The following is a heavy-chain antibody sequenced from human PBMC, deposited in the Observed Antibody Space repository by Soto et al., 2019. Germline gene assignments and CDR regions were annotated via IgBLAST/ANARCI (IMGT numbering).Heavy chain of an antibody. V-gene: IGHV3-23*01. CDR3: ANWGLDI. CDR2: ISDSGVRT. D-gene: IGHD7-27*01. Sequence: EVQVLESGGGLVQPGGSLRLSCAASGFTFSHYAISWVRQAPGKGLEWVSAISDSGVRTYYADSVKGRFTISRDNSKNTLYLQMNSLRAEDTAVYYCANWGLDIWGKGTTVTVSS. CDR1: GFTFSHYA. J-gene: IGHJ6*04.